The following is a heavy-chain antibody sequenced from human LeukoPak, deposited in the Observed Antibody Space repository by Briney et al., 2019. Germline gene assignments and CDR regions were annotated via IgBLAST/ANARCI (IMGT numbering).Heavy chain of an antibody. J-gene: IGHJ5*02. CDR3: ARSPGIAAAGPWFDP. CDR2: IYHSGST. D-gene: IGHD6-13*01. V-gene: IGHV4-30-2*01. CDR1: GGSISSGGYY. Sequence: SETLSLTCTVSGGSISSGGYYWRWLRQPPGKGLEWIGYIYHSGSTYYNPSLKSRVTISVDRSKNQFSLKLSSVTAADTAVYYCARSPGIAAAGPWFDPWGQGTLVTVSS.